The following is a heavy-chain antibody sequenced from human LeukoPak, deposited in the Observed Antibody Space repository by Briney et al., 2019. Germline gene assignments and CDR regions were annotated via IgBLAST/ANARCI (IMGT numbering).Heavy chain of an antibody. D-gene: IGHD3-9*01. CDR1: GGSFSGYY. J-gene: IGHJ4*02. Sequence: SETLSLTCAVYGGSFSGYYWSWIRQPPGKGLEWIGEINHSGSTNYNPSLKSRVTISVDTSKNQFSLKLSSVTAADTAVYYCARHRPILTGYYRRGYFDYWGQGTLVTVSS. V-gene: IGHV4-34*01. CDR3: ARHRPILTGYYRRGYFDY. CDR2: INHSGST.